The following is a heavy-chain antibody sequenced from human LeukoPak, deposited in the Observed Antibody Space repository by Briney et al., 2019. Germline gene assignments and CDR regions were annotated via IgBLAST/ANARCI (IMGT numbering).Heavy chain of an antibody. CDR1: GYTFTNFD. CDR2: MSPNTGKT. D-gene: IGHD3-3*01. V-gene: IGHV1-8*03. Sequence: GASVKVSCKASGYTFTNFDINWVRQAPGQGLEWMGRMSPNTGKTDYGQNFQGRVTITRDTSINTVYMEVRSLRSDDTAVYYCARSFVDYWSGYYRRDWFDPWGQGTLVTVSS. J-gene: IGHJ5*02. CDR3: ARSFVDYWSGYYRRDWFDP.